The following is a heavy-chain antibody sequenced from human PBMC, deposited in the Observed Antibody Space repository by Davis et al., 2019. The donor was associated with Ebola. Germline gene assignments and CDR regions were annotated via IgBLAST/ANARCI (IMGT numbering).Heavy chain of an antibody. CDR1: GYTFINNN. CDR2: MNPKSGDA. J-gene: IGHJ4*02. CDR3: TRYSKTADFDY. V-gene: IGHV1-8*01. D-gene: IGHD6-25*01. Sequence: AASVKVSCKASGYTFINNNIDWVRQAPGQGLEWVGWMNPKSGDAGSAQQFQGRVTMTRDTSIGTAYMELNSLRSDDTAVYYCTRYSKTADFDYWGQGTLVTVSS.